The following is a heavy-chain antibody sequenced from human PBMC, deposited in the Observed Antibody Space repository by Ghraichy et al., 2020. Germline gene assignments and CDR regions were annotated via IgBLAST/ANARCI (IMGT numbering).Heavy chain of an antibody. D-gene: IGHD3-10*01. CDR2: IRGDGGT. Sequence: GGSLRLSRAASGFTFDKYTMHWVRQVPGKGLEWVSLIRGDGGTFYADSVRGRFTVSRDNRKNSIYLQVNSLTTEDTAFYYCAKDQGGYKGVDYWGQGTLVTVSS. V-gene: IGHV3-43*01. CDR3: AKDQGGYKGVDY. CDR1: GFTFDKYT. J-gene: IGHJ4*02.